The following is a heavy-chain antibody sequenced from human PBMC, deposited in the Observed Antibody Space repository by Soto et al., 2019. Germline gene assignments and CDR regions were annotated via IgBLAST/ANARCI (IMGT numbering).Heavy chain of an antibody. CDR3: ARNYYYDSSGHFDY. J-gene: IGHJ4*02. D-gene: IGHD3-22*01. Sequence: SVKVSCKASGGTFSSYAISWVRQAPGQGLEWMGGIIPIFGTANYAQKFQGRVTITADESTSTAYMELSSLRSEDTAVYYCARNYYYDSSGHFDYWGQGTLVTVS. CDR2: IIPIFGTA. CDR1: GGTFSSYA. V-gene: IGHV1-69*13.